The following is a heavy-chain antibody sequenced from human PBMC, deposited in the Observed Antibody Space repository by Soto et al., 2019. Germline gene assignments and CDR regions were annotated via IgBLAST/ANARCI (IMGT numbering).Heavy chain of an antibody. CDR2: MNPSAGTT. J-gene: IGHJ5*02. Sequence: QVHLAQSGAEVKKPGASVKVSCKASGYSFSTYDINWVRQAPGQGLEWMGWMNPSAGTTGSAQKFQGRVTMTWDTSISTAYMELSSLTSEDTAVYYCARVPTIRITGTTTNWFDPWGQGTLVTVSS. CDR3: ARVPTIRITGTTTNWFDP. V-gene: IGHV1-8*02. CDR1: GYSFSTYD. D-gene: IGHD1-20*01.